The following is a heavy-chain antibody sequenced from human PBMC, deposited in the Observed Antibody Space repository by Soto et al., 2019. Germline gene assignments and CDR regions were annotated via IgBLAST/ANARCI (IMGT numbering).Heavy chain of an antibody. Sequence: PGGSRRRSWTSSGFIFGYYGMSWVRQAPGKGLEWVGFIRIEDYGGTTEYGASVKGRFTISRDDSKSVAYLQMNSLKTEDTAVYFCTRAPEKYSSSSLLGDWGPGTLVTVSS. CDR1: GFIFGYYG. J-gene: IGHJ4*02. D-gene: IGHD6-6*01. CDR2: IRIEDYGGTT. V-gene: IGHV3-49*04. CDR3: TRAPEKYSSSSLLGD.